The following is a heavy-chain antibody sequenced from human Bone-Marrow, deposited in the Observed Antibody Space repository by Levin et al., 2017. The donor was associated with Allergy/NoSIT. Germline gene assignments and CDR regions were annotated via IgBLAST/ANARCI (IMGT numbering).Heavy chain of an antibody. J-gene: IGHJ4*02. CDR3: ARGGTKKWLHPDY. Sequence: GESLKISCAASGFTFSSYWMHWVRQAPGKGLVWVSRINSDGSSTSYADSVKGRFTISRDNAKNTLYLQMNSLRAEDTAVYYCARGGTKKWLHPDYWGQGTLVTVSS. CDR1: GFTFSSYW. D-gene: IGHD1-7*01. CDR2: INSDGSST. V-gene: IGHV3-74*01.